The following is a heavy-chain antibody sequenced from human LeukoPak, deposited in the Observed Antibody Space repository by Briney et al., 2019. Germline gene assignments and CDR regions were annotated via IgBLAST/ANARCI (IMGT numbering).Heavy chain of an antibody. CDR2: ISSSSSYI. V-gene: IGHV3-21*01. J-gene: IGHJ4*02. CDR1: GFTFSSYS. Sequence: PGGSLRLSCAASGFTFSSYSMNWVRQAPGKGLEWVSSISSSSSYIYYADSVKGRFTISRDNAKNSLYLQMNSLRAEDTAVYYCAADRHYYDSSGYQGAYWGQGTLVTVSS. CDR3: AADRHYYDSSGYQGAY. D-gene: IGHD3-22*01.